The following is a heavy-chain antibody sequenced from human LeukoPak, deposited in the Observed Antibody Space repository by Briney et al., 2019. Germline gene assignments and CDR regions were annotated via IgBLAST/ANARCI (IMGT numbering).Heavy chain of an antibody. V-gene: IGHV3-23*01. D-gene: IGHD6-19*01. Sequence: GGSLRLSCAASGFTFSSYAMSWVRQAPGKGLEWVSAISGSGGSTYYADSVKGRFTISRDNSKNTLYLQMNSLRAEDTAVYYCASDLYSSGWYPDYWGQGTLVTVSS. CDR3: ASDLYSSGWYPDY. J-gene: IGHJ4*02. CDR2: ISGSGGST. CDR1: GFTFSSYA.